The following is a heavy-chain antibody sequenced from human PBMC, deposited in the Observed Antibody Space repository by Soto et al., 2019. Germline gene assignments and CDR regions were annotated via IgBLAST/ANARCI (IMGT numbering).Heavy chain of an antibody. CDR3: PRPFPLVTTFDY. D-gene: IGHD4-17*01. V-gene: IGHV3-33*01. CDR1: GFTFSDYA. Sequence: QEQLVESGGGVVQPGRSLRLSCAASGFTFSDYAMHWVRQAPGKGLEWVAVIWHDGTKKYYADSVKGRFTISRDNSKNTLFPQMDCLRAEDTGGYYCPRPFPLVTTFDYWGQGVLGTVPS. CDR2: IWHDGTKK. J-gene: IGHJ4*02.